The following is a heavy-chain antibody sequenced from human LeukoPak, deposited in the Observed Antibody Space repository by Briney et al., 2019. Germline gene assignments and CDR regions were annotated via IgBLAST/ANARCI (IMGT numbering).Heavy chain of an antibody. CDR3: ARVSELLTLFSSLDYYGMDV. J-gene: IGHJ6*02. D-gene: IGHD1-26*01. Sequence: ASVKVSCKASGYTFTSYGISWVRQAPGQGLEWMGWIGAYNGNTNYAQKLQGRVTMTTDTSTSTAYMELRSLRSDDTAVYYCARVSELLTLFSSLDYYGMDVWGQGTTVTVSS. CDR1: GYTFTSYG. CDR2: IGAYNGNT. V-gene: IGHV1-18*01.